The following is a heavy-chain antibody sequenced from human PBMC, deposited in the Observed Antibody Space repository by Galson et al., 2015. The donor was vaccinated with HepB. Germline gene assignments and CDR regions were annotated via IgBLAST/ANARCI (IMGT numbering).Heavy chain of an antibody. V-gene: IGHV1-58*01. J-gene: IGHJ3*02. Sequence: SVKVSCKASGFTFTSSAVQWVRQARGQRLEWIGWIVVGSGNTNYAQKFQERVTITRDMSTSTAYMELSSLRSEDTAVYYCAAETAGDSRGLDAFDIWGQGTMVTVSS. CDR1: GFTFTSSA. CDR3: AAETAGDSRGLDAFDI. CDR2: IVVGSGNT. D-gene: IGHD3-22*01.